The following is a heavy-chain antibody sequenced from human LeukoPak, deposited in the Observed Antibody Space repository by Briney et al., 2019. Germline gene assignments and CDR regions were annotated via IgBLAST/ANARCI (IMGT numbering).Heavy chain of an antibody. D-gene: IGHD2-21*02. V-gene: IGHV3-23*01. J-gene: IGHJ3*02. Sequence: PGGSLRLSCAASGFTFSSYSLTWVRQAPGRGLEWVSLVTNNGGSTFYADSVKGRFTVSRDNSKDTLYLQMNSLRAEDTAVYYCAGRTVTDSRWTFGMWGQGTLVTVSS. CDR2: VTNNGGST. CDR1: GFTFSSYS. CDR3: AGRTVTDSRWTFGM.